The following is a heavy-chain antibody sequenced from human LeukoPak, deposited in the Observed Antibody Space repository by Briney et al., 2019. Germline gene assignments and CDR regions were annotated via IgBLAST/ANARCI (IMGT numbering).Heavy chain of an antibody. CDR2: XXXXFGTA. CDR3: ARGLTYYYGSGSSSFDY. V-gene: IGHV1-69*13. D-gene: IGHD3-10*01. CDR1: GGTFSSYA. J-gene: IGHJ4*02. Sequence: ASVKVSCKASGGTFSSYAISWVRQAPGQGLEWXXXXXXXFGTANYAQKFQGRVTITADESTSTAYMELSSLRSEDTAVYYCARGLTYYYGSGSSSFDYWGQGTLVTVSS.